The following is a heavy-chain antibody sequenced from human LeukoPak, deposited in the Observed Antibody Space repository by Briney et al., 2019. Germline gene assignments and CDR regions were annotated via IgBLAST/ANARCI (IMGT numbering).Heavy chain of an antibody. D-gene: IGHD3-16*01. CDR3: ARVGLTRGEAFDI. CDR2: IDPNSGAT. Sequence: GASVKVSCKASGYTFTGCNMHWLRQAPGQGLEWMGWIDPNSGATNYAQKFQGRVTMTRDTSISTAYMELSRLRSDDTAMYYCARVGLTRGEAFDIWGQGTMVTVSS. J-gene: IGHJ3*02. CDR1: GYTFTGCN. V-gene: IGHV1-2*02.